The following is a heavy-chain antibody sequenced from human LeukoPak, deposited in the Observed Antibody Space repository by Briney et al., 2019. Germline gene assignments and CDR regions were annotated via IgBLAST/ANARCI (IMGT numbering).Heavy chain of an antibody. J-gene: IGHJ6*02. CDR1: GFTFSSYS. D-gene: IGHD2-2*01. V-gene: IGHV3-48*02. Sequence: PGGSLRLSCAASGFTFSSYSMNWVRQAPGKGLEWVSYISSSSSTIYYADSVKGRFTISRDNAKNPLYLQMNSLRDEDTAVYYCARGRRLGYCSSTSCYRGIAVAGTDYGMDVWGQGTTVTVSS. CDR2: ISSSSSTI. CDR3: ARGRRLGYCSSTSCYRGIAVAGTDYGMDV.